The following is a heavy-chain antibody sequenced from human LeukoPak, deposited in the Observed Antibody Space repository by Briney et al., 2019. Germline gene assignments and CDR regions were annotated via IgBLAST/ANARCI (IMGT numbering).Heavy chain of an antibody. CDR3: ARAITMIVVATSTLPGQRVRFGAFDI. D-gene: IGHD3-22*01. V-gene: IGHV1-46*01. Sequence: ASVKVSCKASGYTFTSYYMHWVRQAPGQGLEWMGIINPSGGSTSYAQKFQGRVTMTRDMSTSTVYMELSSLRSEDTAVYYCARAITMIVVATSTLPGQRVRFGAFDIWGQGTMVTVSS. J-gene: IGHJ3*02. CDR2: INPSGGST. CDR1: GYTFTSYY.